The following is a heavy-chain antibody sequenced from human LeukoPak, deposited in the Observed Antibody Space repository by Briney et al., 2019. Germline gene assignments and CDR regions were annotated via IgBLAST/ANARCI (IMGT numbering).Heavy chain of an antibody. V-gene: IGHV4-38-2*02. D-gene: IGHD3-16*01. Sequence: PSETLSLTCTVSGYSISSGYYWGWIRQPPGKGLEWNGSIYHSGSTYYNPSLKSRVTISVDTSKNQFSLKLSSVTAADTAVYYCASDRGLVWGYYFDYWGQGTLVTVSS. CDR1: GYSISSGYY. J-gene: IGHJ4*02. CDR3: ASDRGLVWGYYFDY. CDR2: IYHSGST.